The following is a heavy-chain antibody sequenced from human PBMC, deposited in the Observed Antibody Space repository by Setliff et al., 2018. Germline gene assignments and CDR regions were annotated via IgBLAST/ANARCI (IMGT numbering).Heavy chain of an antibody. J-gene: IGHJ4*02. Sequence: PSETLSLTCTVSGASITNINYYWGLIRQPPGKGLEWIGSIFYSGRTFYNPSLKSRVTISVDTSKNQFSLTLSSVTAADTVVYYCARLPNYVWGSPVDYWGQGTQVTVSS. D-gene: IGHD3-16*01. CDR1: GASITNINYY. V-gene: IGHV4-39*01. CDR3: ARLPNYVWGSPVDY. CDR2: IFYSGRT.